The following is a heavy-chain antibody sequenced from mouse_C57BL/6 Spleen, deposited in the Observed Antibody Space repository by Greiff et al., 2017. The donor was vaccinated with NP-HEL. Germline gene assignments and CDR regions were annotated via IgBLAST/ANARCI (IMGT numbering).Heavy chain of an antibody. J-gene: IGHJ1*03. V-gene: IGHV5-9-1*02. CDR2: ISSGGDYI. CDR1: GFTFSSYA. CDR3: TRSYGSSWYFDV. D-gene: IGHD1-1*01. Sequence: EVQVVESREGLVKPGGSLKLSCAASGFTFSSYAMSWVRQTPEKRLEWVAYISSGGDYIYYADTVKGRFTISRDNARNTLYLQMSSLKSEDTAMYYCTRSYGSSWYFDVWGTGTTVTVSS.